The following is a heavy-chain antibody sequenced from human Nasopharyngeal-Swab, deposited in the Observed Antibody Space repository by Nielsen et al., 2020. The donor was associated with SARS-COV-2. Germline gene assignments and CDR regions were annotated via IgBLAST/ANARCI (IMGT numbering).Heavy chain of an antibody. CDR3: ARTLYDIVTDQYEGYDT. D-gene: IGHD3-9*01. V-gene: IGHV4-30-4*08. J-gene: IGHJ5*02. CDR2: IYYSGDT. CDR1: GVFISRGGAY. Sequence: SETLSLTCAVSGVFISRGGAYWSWLRQPPGKGLEWIGYIYYSGDTDYNPALQSRVSISADTSHNQFSLKLTSVTAADTAVYYCARTLYDIVTDQYEGYDTWGPGILVTVSS.